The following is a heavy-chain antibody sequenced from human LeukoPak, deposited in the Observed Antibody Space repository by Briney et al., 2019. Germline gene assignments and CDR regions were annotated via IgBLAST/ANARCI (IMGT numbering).Heavy chain of an antibody. V-gene: IGHV4-59*12. D-gene: IGHD3-22*01. CDR2: IYYSGST. CDR3: ARGDKGYYDSSGYYAS. J-gene: IGHJ4*02. Sequence: SETLSLTCTVSGGSISSYYWSWIRQPPGKGLEWIGYIYYSGSTNYNPSLKSRVTISVDTSKNQFSLKLSSVTAADTAVYYCARGDKGYYDSSGYYASWGQGTLVTVSS. CDR1: GGSISSYY.